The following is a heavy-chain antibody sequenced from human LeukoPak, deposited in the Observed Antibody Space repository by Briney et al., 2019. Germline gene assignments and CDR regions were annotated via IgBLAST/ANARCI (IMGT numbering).Heavy chain of an antibody. CDR3: ARSPLSYYYDSSGYLDY. V-gene: IGHV3-30-3*01. CDR1: GFTFSSYA. J-gene: IGHJ4*02. D-gene: IGHD3-22*01. CDR2: ISYDGSNK. Sequence: PGGSLRLSCAASGFTFSSYAMHWVRQAPGKGLEWVAVISYDGSNKYYADSVKGRFTISRDNSKNTLYLQMNSLRAEDTAVYYCARSPLSYYYDSSGYLDYWGQGTLVTVSS.